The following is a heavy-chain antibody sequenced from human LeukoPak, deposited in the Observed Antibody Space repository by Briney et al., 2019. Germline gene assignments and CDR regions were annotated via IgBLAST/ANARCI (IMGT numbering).Heavy chain of an antibody. D-gene: IGHD6-6*01. J-gene: IGHJ6*03. CDR2: IRQDGSER. Sequence: GGSLRLSCAASGFSFNSYWMSWVRQAPGTGLEWVANIRQDGSERYYADSLKGRFTISRDNAKNSLYLQMNSLRAEDTAVYYCARDRIAARPIGYYYMDVWGKGTTVTVSS. CDR3: ARDRIAARPIGYYYMDV. V-gene: IGHV3-7*01. CDR1: GFSFNSYW.